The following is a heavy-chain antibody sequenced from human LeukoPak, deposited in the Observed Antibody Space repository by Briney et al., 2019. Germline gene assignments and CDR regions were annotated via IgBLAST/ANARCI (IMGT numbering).Heavy chain of an antibody. CDR1: SXTSHX. V-gene: IGHV4-59*11. CDR2: VHYTGST. CDR3: XXXXXXXXXXXXXXXXXFXMDF. Sequence: SXTSHXWSWIRQPPXKGXXWIAYVHYTGSTNYNPSLXGRVSISRDTSNNFFSLRLRSVTAADTAVYFCXXXXXXXXXXXXXXXXXFXMDFWGKGTTVTVSS. J-gene: IGHJ6*04.